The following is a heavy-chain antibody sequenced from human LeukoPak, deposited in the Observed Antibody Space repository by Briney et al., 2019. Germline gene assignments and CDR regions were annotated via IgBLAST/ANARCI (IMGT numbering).Heavy chain of an antibody. D-gene: IGHD3-22*01. J-gene: IGHJ4*02. V-gene: IGHV3-23*01. CDR1: GFTFSSYA. CDR3: AKNYYYDSSGYYDYFDY. Sequence: GGSLRLSCAASGFTFSSYAKSWVRQAPGKGLEWVSAISGSGGSTYYADSVKGRFTISRDNSKNTLYLQMNSLRAEDTAVYYCAKNYYYDSSGYYDYFDYWGQGTLVTVSS. CDR2: ISGSGGST.